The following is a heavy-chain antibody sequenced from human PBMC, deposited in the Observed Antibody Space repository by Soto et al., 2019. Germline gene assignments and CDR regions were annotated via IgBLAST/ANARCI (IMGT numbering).Heavy chain of an antibody. D-gene: IGHD2-15*01. CDR2: IIPIFGTA. CDR3: ASRGCSGGSCYRITYYYYYGMDV. V-gene: IGHV1-69*13. CDR1: GGTFSSYS. Sequence: ASVNVSCKSSGGTFSSYSISWVRQAPGQGLECMGWIIPIFGTANYAQKFQGRVTITADESTSTAYMELSSLRSEDTAVYYCASRGCSGGSCYRITYYYYYGMDVWGQGTTVTVSS. J-gene: IGHJ6*02.